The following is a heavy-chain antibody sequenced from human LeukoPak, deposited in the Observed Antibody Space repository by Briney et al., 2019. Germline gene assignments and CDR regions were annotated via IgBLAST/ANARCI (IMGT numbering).Heavy chain of an antibody. CDR3: ARSYSIVVTLALHFDY. V-gene: IGHV3-30-3*01. CDR2: ISYDGSNK. D-gene: IGHD2-2*01. Sequence: PGRSLRLSCAASGFTFSSYAMHWVRQAPGKGLEWVAVISYDGSNKYYADSVKGRFTISRDNSKNTLYLQMNSLRAEDTAVYYCARSYSIVVTLALHFDYWGQGTLVTVSS. J-gene: IGHJ4*02. CDR1: GFTFSSYA.